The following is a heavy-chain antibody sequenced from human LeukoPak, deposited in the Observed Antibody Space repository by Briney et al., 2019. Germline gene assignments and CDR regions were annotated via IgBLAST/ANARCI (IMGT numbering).Heavy chain of an antibody. CDR2: ISYTEDAK. V-gene: IGHV3-30*18. CDR1: GFTFSSYG. Sequence: GGSLRLSCVASGFTFSSYGMDWVRQAPGKGLEWVAVISYTEDAKIYADSVRGRFTISRDNSKNTLYLQMDSLRAEDTALYYCAKEYNRRWGYWHFDLWGRGTLVTVPS. D-gene: IGHD1-14*01. CDR3: AKEYNRRWGYWHFDL. J-gene: IGHJ2*01.